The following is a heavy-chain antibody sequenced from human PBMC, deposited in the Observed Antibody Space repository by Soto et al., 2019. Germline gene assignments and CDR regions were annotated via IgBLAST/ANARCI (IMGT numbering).Heavy chain of an antibody. V-gene: IGHV3-74*01. CDR1: GFTFSNYW. J-gene: IGHJ4*02. CDR3: ARGVSGYYGFDY. CDR2: IKGDETST. Sequence: EVQLGESGGGPAQFGGSLRLSCAASGFTFSNYWMHWVRQVPGKGLVWVARIKGDETSTGYADSLKGRFTIFRDNVKNTLYLQMNSLRAEDTAVYYCARGVSGYYGFDYWGRGTLVTVSS. D-gene: IGHD5-12*01.